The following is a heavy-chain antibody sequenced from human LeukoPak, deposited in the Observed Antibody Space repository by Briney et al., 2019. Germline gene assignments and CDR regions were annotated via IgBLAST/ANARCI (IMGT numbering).Heavy chain of an antibody. D-gene: IGHD6-19*01. V-gene: IGHV3-7*01. CDR1: GFTFSSYW. Sequence: GGSLRLSCAASGFTFSSYWMSWVRQAPGKGLEWVANIRQDGSEKSYVDSVKGRFTISRDNTKNSLYLQMNSLRAENTAVYFCAREWAGPSFDYWGQGTLVTVSS. J-gene: IGHJ4*02. CDR3: AREWAGPSFDY. CDR2: IRQDGSEK.